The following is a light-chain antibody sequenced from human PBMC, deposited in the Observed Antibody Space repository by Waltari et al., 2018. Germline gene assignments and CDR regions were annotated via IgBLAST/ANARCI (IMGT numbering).Light chain of an antibody. Sequence: QSVLTQPPSASGTPGQRVTISCSGSTSNIGSNTVNWYQQPPGTAPKLLIYTNNQRPSGVPDRFSGSKSGTSASLAISGLQSEDEADYYCAAWDDSLSGPGFGGGTKLTVL. J-gene: IGLJ3*02. CDR1: TSNIGSNT. CDR3: AAWDDSLSGPG. CDR2: TNN. V-gene: IGLV1-44*01.